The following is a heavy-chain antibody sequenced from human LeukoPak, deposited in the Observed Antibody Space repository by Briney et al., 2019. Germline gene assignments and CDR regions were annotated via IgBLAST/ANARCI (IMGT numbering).Heavy chain of an antibody. D-gene: IGHD2-2*01. CDR3: ARDKWVGYCSSTSCYYDAFDI. Sequence: PGGSLRLSCAASGLTFSSYWMHWVRQAPGKGLVWVSRINSDGSSTSYADSVKGRFTISRDNAKNTLYLQMNSLRAEDTAVYYCARDKWVGYCSSTSCYYDAFDIWGQGTMVTVSS. J-gene: IGHJ3*02. V-gene: IGHV3-74*01. CDR1: GLTFSSYW. CDR2: INSDGSST.